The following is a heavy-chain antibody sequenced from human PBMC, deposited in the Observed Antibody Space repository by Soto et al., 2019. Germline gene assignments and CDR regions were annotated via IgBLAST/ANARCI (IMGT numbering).Heavy chain of an antibody. CDR1: GFTFSSYG. V-gene: IGHV3-33*01. Sequence: GGSLRLSCAASGFTFSSYGMHWVRQAPGKGLEWVAVIWYDGSNKYYADSVKGRFTISRDNSKNTPYLQMNSLRAEDTAVYYCARDGGGPRYYYYGMDVWGQGTTVTVSS. CDR3: ARDGGGPRYYYYGMDV. CDR2: IWYDGSNK. J-gene: IGHJ6*02. D-gene: IGHD3-16*01.